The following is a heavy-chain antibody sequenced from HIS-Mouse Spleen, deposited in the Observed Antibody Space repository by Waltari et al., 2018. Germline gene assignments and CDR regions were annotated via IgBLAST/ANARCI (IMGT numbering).Heavy chain of an antibody. CDR3: ARVRTGDPSYWYFDL. CDR2: INHSGST. J-gene: IGHJ2*01. CDR1: GGSFSGYY. D-gene: IGHD7-27*01. Sequence: QVQLQQWGAGLLKPSETLSLTCAVYGGSFSGYYWSWIRQPPGKGLEWIGEINHSGSTNSNPSLKRRVTISVDTSKNQFSLKLSSVTAADTAVYYCARVRTGDPSYWYFDLWGRGTLVTVSS. V-gene: IGHV4-34*01.